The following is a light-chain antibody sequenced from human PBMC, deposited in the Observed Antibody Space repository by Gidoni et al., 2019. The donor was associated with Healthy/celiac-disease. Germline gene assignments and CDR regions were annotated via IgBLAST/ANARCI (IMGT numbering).Light chain of an antibody. Sequence: DIVLTQSPGTLSLSPGERATLSCRASQSVSSSYLSWYQQKPGQAPRLLISGASSRATGIPDRFSGSGSGADFTLTISRLAPEDFAVYCCQQYGSSSTFGGGTKVEIK. CDR1: QSVSSSY. J-gene: IGKJ4*01. CDR3: QQYGSSST. CDR2: GAS. V-gene: IGKV3-20*01.